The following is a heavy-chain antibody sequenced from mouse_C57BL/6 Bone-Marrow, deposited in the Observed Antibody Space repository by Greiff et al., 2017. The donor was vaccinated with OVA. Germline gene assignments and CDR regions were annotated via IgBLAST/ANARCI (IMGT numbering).Heavy chain of an antibody. V-gene: IGHV5-4*01. CDR2: ISDGGSYT. D-gene: IGHD2-3*01. CDR1: GFTFSSYA. J-gene: IGHJ4*01. Sequence: EVNVVESGGGLVKPGGSLKLSCAASGFTFSSYAMSWVRQTPEKRLEWVATISDGGSYTYYPDNVKGRFTISRDNAKNNLYLQMSHLKSEDTAMYYCAREEGRWLLRGYAMDYWGQGTSVTVSS. CDR3: AREEGRWLLRGYAMDY.